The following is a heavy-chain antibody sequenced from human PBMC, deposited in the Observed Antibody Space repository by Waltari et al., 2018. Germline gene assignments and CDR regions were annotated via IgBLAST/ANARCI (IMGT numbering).Heavy chain of an antibody. Sequence: QVQLQESGPGLVKPSETLSLTCAVSGYSISSGYYWGWILQPPGKGLEWIGSIYHSGSTYYNPSLKSRVTISVDTSKNQFSLKLSSVTAADTAVYYCARDFWSGYLWAFDIWGQGTMVTVSS. D-gene: IGHD3-3*01. CDR1: GYSISSGYY. CDR3: ARDFWSGYLWAFDI. CDR2: IYHSGST. V-gene: IGHV4-38-2*02. J-gene: IGHJ3*02.